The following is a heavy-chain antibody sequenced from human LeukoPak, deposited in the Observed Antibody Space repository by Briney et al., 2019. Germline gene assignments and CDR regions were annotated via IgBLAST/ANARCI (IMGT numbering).Heavy chain of an antibody. CDR3: TRDATSPQGGY. J-gene: IGHJ4*02. D-gene: IGHD2-15*01. CDR1: GYTFTSYY. Sequence: GASVKVSCKASGYTFTSYYMHWVRQAPGQGLEWMGWIDPNSGGTKYAQRFQGRVTMVRDTSSSTAYMELRRLTSDDTAVYYCTRDATSPQGGYWGQGTLVTVSS. CDR2: IDPNSGGT. V-gene: IGHV1-2*02.